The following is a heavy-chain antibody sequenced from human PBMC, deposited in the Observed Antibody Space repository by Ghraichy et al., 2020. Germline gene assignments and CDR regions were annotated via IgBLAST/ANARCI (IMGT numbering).Heavy chain of an antibody. Sequence: GESLNIYCAASGFTFSYAWMTWVRQAPGKGLEWVDRIKSKNDGVTTDYTAPVKGRFTISRDDSKNTLYVQMNSLKTEDTAVYYCTTRLWFGELLESHWGQGTLVTVSS. CDR3: TTRLWFGELLESH. D-gene: IGHD3-10*01. V-gene: IGHV3-15*01. CDR1: GFTFSYAW. CDR2: IKSKNDGVTT. J-gene: IGHJ4*02.